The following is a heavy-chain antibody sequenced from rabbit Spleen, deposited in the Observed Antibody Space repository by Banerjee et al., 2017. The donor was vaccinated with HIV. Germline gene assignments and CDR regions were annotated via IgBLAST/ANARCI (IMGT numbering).Heavy chain of an antibody. D-gene: IGHD7-1*01. CDR2: IAGSSSGFT. CDR1: GFSFSSSDY. Sequence: QSLEESGGDLVKPGASLTLTCTASGFSFSSSDYMCWVRQAPGKGLEWISCIAGSSSGFTYSATWAKGRFTCSRHNAQNTLYLQLSSLTAADTATYFCVRDQAGYAGYGPYYLNLWGPGTLVTVS. CDR3: VRDQAGYAGYGPYYLNL. V-gene: IGHV1S40*01. J-gene: IGHJ4*01.